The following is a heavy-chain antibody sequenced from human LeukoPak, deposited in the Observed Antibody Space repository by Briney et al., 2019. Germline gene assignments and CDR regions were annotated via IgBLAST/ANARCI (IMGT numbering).Heavy chain of an antibody. CDR3: AKYGAGYISSWYSR. V-gene: IGHV3-23*01. Sequence: PGGSLRLSCAASGFTFSSFGMSWVRQSPGKGLERVSTISGSGGYIHYADSVQGRFTISRDNSKHTLYLQMNNLRAEDTAIYHCAKYGAGYISSWYSRWGQGTLVTVSS. CDR1: GFTFSSFG. J-gene: IGHJ4*02. D-gene: IGHD6-13*01. CDR2: ISGSGGYI.